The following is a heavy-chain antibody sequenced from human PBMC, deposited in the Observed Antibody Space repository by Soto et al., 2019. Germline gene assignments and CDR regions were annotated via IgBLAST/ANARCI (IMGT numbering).Heavy chain of an antibody. V-gene: IGHV4-30-2*01. CDR2: ISDSGNV. Sequence: TLSLTCAVFVGSISSGDYSWRWIRQTPRNGLEWLGDISDSGNVYYNPSFKSRVTISADRSQNQFSLKLTSVTAADTAVYYCARSSTDYFDSTGYNGYFDYWGQGALVTVSS. J-gene: IGHJ4*02. CDR1: VGSISSGDYS. D-gene: IGHD3-22*01. CDR3: ARSSTDYFDSTGYNGYFDY.